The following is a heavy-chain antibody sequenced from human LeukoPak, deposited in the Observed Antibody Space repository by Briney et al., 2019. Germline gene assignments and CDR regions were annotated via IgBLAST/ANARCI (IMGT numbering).Heavy chain of an antibody. CDR2: ISSSSYI. Sequence: GGSLRLSCAASGFTFSSYSMNWVRQAPGKGLEWVSSISSSSYIYYADSVKGRFTISRDNAKNSLYLQMNSLRAEDTAVYYCARIAVAGGDRDYWGQGTLVTVSS. CDR1: GFTFSSYS. CDR3: ARIAVAGGDRDY. V-gene: IGHV3-21*01. D-gene: IGHD6-19*01. J-gene: IGHJ4*02.